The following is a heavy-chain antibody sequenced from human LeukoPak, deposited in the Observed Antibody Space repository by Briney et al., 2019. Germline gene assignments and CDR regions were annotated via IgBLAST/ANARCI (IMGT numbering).Heavy chain of an antibody. CDR2: ISSSSSYI. J-gene: IGHJ4*02. CDR1: GFTFSSYS. D-gene: IGHD4-23*01. V-gene: IGHV3-21*01. Sequence: GGSLRLSCAASGFTFSSYSMTWVRQAPGKGLEWVSSISSSSSYIYYADSVKGRFTISRDNAKNSPYLQMNSLRAEDTAVYYCARGSYYGGNSYWGQGTLVTVSS. CDR3: ARGSYYGGNSY.